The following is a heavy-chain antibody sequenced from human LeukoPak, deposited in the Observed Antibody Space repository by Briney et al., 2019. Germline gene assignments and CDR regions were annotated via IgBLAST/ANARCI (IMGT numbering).Heavy chain of an antibody. CDR2: ISAYNGNT. Sequence: ASVKVSCKASGYTFTSYGISWVRQAPGQGLEWMGWISAYNGNTNYAQKLQGRVTMTTDTSTSTAYMELRGLRSDDTAVYYCARVATYYYDSSAAFDIWGQGTMVTVSS. V-gene: IGHV1-18*01. CDR1: GYTFTSYG. CDR3: ARVATYYYDSSAAFDI. D-gene: IGHD3-22*01. J-gene: IGHJ3*02.